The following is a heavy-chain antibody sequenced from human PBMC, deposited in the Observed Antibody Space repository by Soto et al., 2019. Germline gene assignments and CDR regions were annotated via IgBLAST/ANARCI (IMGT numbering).Heavy chain of an antibody. V-gene: IGHV1-69*01. D-gene: IGHD3-22*01. CDR3: VERVLRGYDSSGYLRGDTYNWFDP. CDR1: GGTYSSYA. CDR2: IIPIFGTA. Sequence: QVQLVQSGAEVKKPGSSVKVSCKASGGTYSSYAISWVRQAPGQGLEWMGGIIPIFGTANYAQEFQGRVTITADESTSTAYMELSSLRSEDPAVYYCVERVLRGYDSSGYLRGDTYNWFDPWGHGTLVTVSS. J-gene: IGHJ5*02.